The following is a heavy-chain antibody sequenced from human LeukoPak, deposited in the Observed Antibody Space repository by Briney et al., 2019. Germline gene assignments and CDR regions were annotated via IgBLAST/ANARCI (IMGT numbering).Heavy chain of an antibody. CDR2: IYTSGGT. Sequence: GGSLRLSCAAPGFTVSSNYMSWVRQAPGKGLEWVSVIYTSGGTYYADSVKGRFTISRDNSKNTLFLQMNSLRAEDTAVYYCARDTGSKTPGAMMGATGDAFDIWGQGTMVTVSS. CDR3: ARDTGSKTPGAMMGATGDAFDI. D-gene: IGHD1-26*01. V-gene: IGHV3-53*01. J-gene: IGHJ3*02. CDR1: GFTVSSNY.